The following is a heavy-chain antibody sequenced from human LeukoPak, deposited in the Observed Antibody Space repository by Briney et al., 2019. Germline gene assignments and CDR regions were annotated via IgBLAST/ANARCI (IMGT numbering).Heavy chain of an antibody. V-gene: IGHV4-39*01. J-gene: IGHJ6*03. CDR3: ARLSPYYYYYYMDV. CDR1: GGSISSSSYY. CDR2: IYYSGST. Sequence: PSETLSLTCTVSGGSISSSSYYWGWIRQPPGKGLEWIGSIYYSGSTYYNPSLKSRVTISVDTSKNQLSLKLSSVTAADTAVYYCARLSPYYYYYYMDVWGKGTTVTVSS.